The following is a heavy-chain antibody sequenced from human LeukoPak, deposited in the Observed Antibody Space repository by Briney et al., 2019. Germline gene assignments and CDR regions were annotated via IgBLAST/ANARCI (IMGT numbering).Heavy chain of an antibody. J-gene: IGHJ4*02. V-gene: IGHV3-7*01. Sequence: GGSLRLSCAASGFTFSSYWMSWVRQAPGKGLEWVANIKQDGSEKSYVDSVKGRFTISRDNAKNSLYLQMNSLRAEDTAVYYCARGRLALEPHFDYWGQGTLVTVSS. CDR3: ARGRLALEPHFDY. CDR2: IKQDGSEK. CDR1: GFTFSSYW. D-gene: IGHD1-1*01.